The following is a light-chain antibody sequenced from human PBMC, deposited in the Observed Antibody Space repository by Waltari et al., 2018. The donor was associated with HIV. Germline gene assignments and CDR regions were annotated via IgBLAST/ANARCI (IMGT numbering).Light chain of an antibody. J-gene: IGLJ2*01. CDR3: QVWDHTSDHPAV. CDR2: DDS. CDR1: NIGSKS. V-gene: IGLV3-21*02. Sequence: SYVLTQQPSVSVAPRQTARITCGGNNIGSKSVHWYQQKPGQAPVLVVYDDSDRPSGIPERFSGSNSGNTATLTITRVEAGDEADFYCQVWDHTSDHPAVFGGGTKLTVL.